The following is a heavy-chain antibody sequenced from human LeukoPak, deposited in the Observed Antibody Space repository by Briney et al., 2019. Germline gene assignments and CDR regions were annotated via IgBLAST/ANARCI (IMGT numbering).Heavy chain of an antibody. CDR2: IYYSGST. D-gene: IGHD2-2*01. Sequence: SETLSLTCTVSGGSISSYYWSWIRQPPGKGLEWIGYIYYSGSTNYNPSLKSRVTISVDTSKNQFSLKLSSVTAADTAVYYCARSEHCSSTSCYEEAFDIWGQGTMVTVSS. J-gene: IGHJ3*02. CDR1: GGSISSYY. V-gene: IGHV4-59*01. CDR3: ARSEHCSSTSCYEEAFDI.